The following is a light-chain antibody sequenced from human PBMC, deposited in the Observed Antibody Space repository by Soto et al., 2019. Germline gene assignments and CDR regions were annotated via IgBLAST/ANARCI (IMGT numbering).Light chain of an antibody. J-gene: IGKJ1*01. CDR2: GAS. CDR3: QQYNNWTV. V-gene: IGKV3-15*01. Sequence: EIVLTHSPGTLSLSPGERATLSFRASQSISDTLAWYQQKPGQSPRLLIYGASRRATGFPARFSGSGYGTDFNLTISSLQSEDFAVYYCQQYNNWTVFGQGTKVDIK. CDR1: QSISDT.